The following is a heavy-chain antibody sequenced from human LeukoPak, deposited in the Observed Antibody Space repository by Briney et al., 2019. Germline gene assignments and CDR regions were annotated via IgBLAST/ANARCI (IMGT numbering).Heavy chain of an antibody. J-gene: IGHJ6*02. CDR3: ARHEYYYGMDV. CDR2: ISAYNGNT. CDR1: VYTFTSYG. Sequence: ASVTVSFKSSVYTFTSYGSSWLRQAPGQAPGWMGWISAYNGNTNYAQKLQGRVTMTTDTSTSTAYMELRSLRSDDTAVYYCARHEYYYGMDVWGQGTTVTVSS. V-gene: IGHV1-18*01.